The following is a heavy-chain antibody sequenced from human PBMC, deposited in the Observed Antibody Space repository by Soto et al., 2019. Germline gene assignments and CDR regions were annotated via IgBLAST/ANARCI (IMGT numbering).Heavy chain of an antibody. J-gene: IGHJ6*02. D-gene: IGHD5-18*01. V-gene: IGHV5-51*01. CDR1: GYSFTSYW. CDR2: IYPGDSDT. Sequence: GESLKISCKGSGYSFTSYWIGWVRQMPGKGLEWMGIIYPGDSDTRYSPSFQGQVTISADKSISTAYLQWSSLKASDTAMYYCARHGLGDTAMEHNYGMDVWGQGTTVTVSS. CDR3: ARHGLGDTAMEHNYGMDV.